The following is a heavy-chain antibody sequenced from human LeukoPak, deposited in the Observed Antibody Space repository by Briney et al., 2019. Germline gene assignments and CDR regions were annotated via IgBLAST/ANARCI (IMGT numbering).Heavy chain of an antibody. CDR3: ARHEGVWFGEWKPSSVVAY. V-gene: IGHV4-39*01. CDR1: GGSISSSSYY. D-gene: IGHD3-10*01. J-gene: IGHJ4*02. CDR2: IYYSGST. Sequence: SETLSLTCTVSGGSISSSSYYWGWIRQPPGKGLEWIGSIYYSGSTYYNPSLKSRVTISVDTSKNQFSLKLSSVTAADTAVYYCARHEGVWFGEWKPSSVVAYWGQGTLVTVSS.